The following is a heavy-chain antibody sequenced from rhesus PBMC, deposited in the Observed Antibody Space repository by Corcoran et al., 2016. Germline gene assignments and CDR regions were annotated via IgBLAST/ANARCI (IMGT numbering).Heavy chain of an antibody. Sequence: QVQLQESGPGLVKPSETMSLTCAVSGYSISSGYGWSWIRQPPGKGLECIGYIGCSSCSTNYNPSLNSRVSISKDTSKNQFSLKLSSVTAADTAVYYCASSIGAFNYWGQGVLVTVSS. CDR3: ASSIGAFNY. CDR2: IGCSSCST. CDR1: GYSISSGYG. J-gene: IGHJ4*01. V-gene: IGHV4-127*01. D-gene: IGHD3-34*01.